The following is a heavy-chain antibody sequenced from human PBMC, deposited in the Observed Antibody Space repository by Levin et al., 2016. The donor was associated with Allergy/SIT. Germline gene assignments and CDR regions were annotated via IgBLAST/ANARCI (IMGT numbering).Heavy chain of an antibody. D-gene: IGHD2-2*01. CDR1: GFTFDDYA. CDR3: AKDRGSTSCYAIDY. CDR2: ISWNSGSI. V-gene: IGHV3-9*01. Sequence: GGSLRLSCAASGFTFDDYAMHWVRQAPGKGLEWVSGISWNSGSIGYADSVKGRFTISRDNAKNSLYLQMNSLRAEDTALYYCAKDRGSTSCYAIDYWGQGTLVTVSS. J-gene: IGHJ4*02.